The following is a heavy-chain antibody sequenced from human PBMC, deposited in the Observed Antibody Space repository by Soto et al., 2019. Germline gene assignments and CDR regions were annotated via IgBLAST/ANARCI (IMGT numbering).Heavy chain of an antibody. J-gene: IGHJ4*02. D-gene: IGHD3-22*01. CDR3: ATKNYYDSSGYY. CDR2: IYPGDSDT. CDR1: GYSFINYW. Sequence: GESLKISCKGSGYSFINYWIGWVRQMPGKGLEWMGIIYPGDSDTRYSPSFQGQVTISADKAINTVYLQWSSLKASDTAMYYCATKNYYDSSGYYWGPGTLVTVSS. V-gene: IGHV5-51*01.